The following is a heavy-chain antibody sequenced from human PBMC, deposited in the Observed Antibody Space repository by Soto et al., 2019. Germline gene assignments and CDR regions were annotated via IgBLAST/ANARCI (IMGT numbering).Heavy chain of an antibody. CDR1: GGTFSSYT. CDR3: ASEKYGDIFLRAGVVQYYFDY. D-gene: IGHD4-17*01. J-gene: IGHJ4*02. Sequence: ASVKVSCKASGGTFSSYTISWVRQAPGQGLEWMGRIIPILGIANYAQKFQGRVTITADKSTSTAYMELSSLRSEDTAVYYCASEKYGDIFLRAGVVQYYFDYWGQGTLVTVSS. CDR2: IIPILGIA. V-gene: IGHV1-69*02.